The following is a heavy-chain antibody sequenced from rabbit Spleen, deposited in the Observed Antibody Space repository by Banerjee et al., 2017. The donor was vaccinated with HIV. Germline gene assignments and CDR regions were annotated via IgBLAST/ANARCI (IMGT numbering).Heavy chain of an antibody. V-gene: IGHV1S45*01. CDR3: ARDTGSSFSSYGMDL. J-gene: IGHJ6*01. D-gene: IGHD8-1*01. Sequence: QQQLEESGGGLVKPGGTLTLTCKASGIDFSSGYYMYWVRQAPGKGLEWMSCIAGGSGGFTYSASWAKGRFTISKTSSTTVTLQMTSLTAADTATYFCARDTGSSFSSYGMDLWGPGTLVTVS. CDR2: IAGGSGGFT. CDR1: GIDFSSGYY.